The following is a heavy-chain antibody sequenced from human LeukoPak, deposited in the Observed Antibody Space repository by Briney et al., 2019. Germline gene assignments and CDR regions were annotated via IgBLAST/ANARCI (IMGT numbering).Heavy chain of an antibody. CDR2: ISWNSGSI. D-gene: IGHD3-16*01. Sequence: GGSLRLSCAASGFTFDDYAMHWVRQAPGKGLEWVSGISWNSGSIGYADSVKGRFTISRDNAKNSLYLQMNSLRAEDTALYYCAKDGTLGDDYVWGSYRFGPWGQGTLVTVSS. V-gene: IGHV3-9*01. CDR3: AKDGTLGDDYVWGSYRFGP. CDR1: GFTFDDYA. J-gene: IGHJ5*02.